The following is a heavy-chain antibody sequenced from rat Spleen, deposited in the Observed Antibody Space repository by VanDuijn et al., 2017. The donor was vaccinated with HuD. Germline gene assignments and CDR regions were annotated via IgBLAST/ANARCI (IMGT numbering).Heavy chain of an antibody. CDR2: ISVGGGNT. J-gene: IGHJ2*01. CDR1: GITFSNFA. CDR3: ARRYYSGFDY. D-gene: IGHD1-1*01. V-gene: IGHV5S13*01. Sequence: EVQLVESGGGLVQPGRSLKRSCAASGITFSNFAMAWVRKAPTKGLEWVASISVGGGNTYYRESVKGRFTVSRDNAKNTLYLQMDSLRSEDTATYYCARRYYSGFDYWGQGVMVTVSS.